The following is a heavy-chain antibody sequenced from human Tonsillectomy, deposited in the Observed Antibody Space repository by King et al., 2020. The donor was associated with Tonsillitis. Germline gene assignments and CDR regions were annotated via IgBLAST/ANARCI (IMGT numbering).Heavy chain of an antibody. CDR2: VYSGGTTT. V-gene: IGHV3-23*03. J-gene: IGHJ5*02. Sequence: VQLVESGGGLIQPGGSLRLSCEASGFTFSSYAMSWVRQAPGKGLEWISIVYSGGTTTYYADSVKGRFTISRDNSKNTVYLQMNSLRAEDTAVYYCARXSXXDIVTGRSGFDPWGQGTLVTVSX. CDR1: GFTFSSYA. D-gene: IGHD3-9*01. CDR3: ARXSXXDIVTGRSGFDP.